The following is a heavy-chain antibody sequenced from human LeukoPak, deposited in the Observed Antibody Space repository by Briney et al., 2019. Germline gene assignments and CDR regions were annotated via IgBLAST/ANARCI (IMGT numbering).Heavy chain of an antibody. J-gene: IGHJ5*02. CDR2: IYYSGST. D-gene: IGHD4-11*01. CDR3: ARHLRGDYSNSWFDP. Sequence: SETLSLTCTVSGGSISSYYWSWIRQPPGKGLEWIEYIYYSGSTNYNPSLKSRVTISVDTSKNQFSLKLTSVTAADTALYYCARHLRGDYSNSWFDPWGQGTLVTVSS. CDR1: GGSISSYY. V-gene: IGHV4-59*08.